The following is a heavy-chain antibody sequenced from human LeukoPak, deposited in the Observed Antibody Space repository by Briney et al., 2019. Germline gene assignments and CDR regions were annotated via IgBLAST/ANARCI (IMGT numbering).Heavy chain of an antibody. CDR3: ARDKGDYGDYYWFDP. D-gene: IGHD4-17*01. J-gene: IGHJ5*02. Sequence: SETLSLTCTVSGVSISSYYWSWIRQPAGKGLEWIGRIYTSGSTNYNPSLKSRVTISVHTSKNQFSLKLSSVTAADTAVYYCARDKGDYGDYYWFDPWGQGTLVTVSS. CDR2: IYTSGST. V-gene: IGHV4-4*07. CDR1: GVSISSYY.